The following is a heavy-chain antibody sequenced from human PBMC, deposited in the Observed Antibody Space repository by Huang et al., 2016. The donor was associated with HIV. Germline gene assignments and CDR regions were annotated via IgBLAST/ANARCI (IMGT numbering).Heavy chain of an antibody. V-gene: IGHV4-39*01. CDR2: MYYSGNS. CDR1: GDSISSSSDY. Sequence: QLQLQESGPGLVKPSETLSLTCSVSGDSISSSSDYWGWIRQPPGKGLEWIGSMYYSGNSYYNPSLKSRVTISLDTSKTQFSLNLSSVTAADTAVYYCARHDYSNYGRAYWGQGTLVTVSS. D-gene: IGHD4-4*01. J-gene: IGHJ4*02. CDR3: ARHDYSNYGRAY.